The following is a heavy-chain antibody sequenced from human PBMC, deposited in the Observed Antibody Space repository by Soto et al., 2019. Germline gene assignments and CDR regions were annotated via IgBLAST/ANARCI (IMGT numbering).Heavy chain of an antibody. CDR2: INHSGST. Sequence: SETLSLTCAVYGGSFSGYYWSWIRQPPGKGLEWIGEINHSGSTNYNPSLKSRVTISVDTSKNQFSLKLSSVTAADTAVYYCARGRRYSYGSPTRYYYYYGMDVWGQGTTVTVSS. D-gene: IGHD5-18*01. V-gene: IGHV4-34*01. CDR3: ARGRRYSYGSPTRYYYYYGMDV. J-gene: IGHJ6*02. CDR1: GGSFSGYY.